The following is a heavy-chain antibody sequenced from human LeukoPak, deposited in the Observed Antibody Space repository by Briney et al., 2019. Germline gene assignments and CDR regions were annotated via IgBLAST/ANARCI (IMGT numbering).Heavy chain of an antibody. Sequence: SETLSLTCTVSGGPLSSVTYYCSRIPKHPAKVLGWIGYIHYRGSTYYNPSLKSQVVMSVDTSNIQFSLKLSPVPAADTAVYFWARALYFVSGTYDRVHFDYWGQGTMVSVCS. CDR2: IHYRGST. CDR1: GGPLSSVTYY. J-gene: IGHJ4*02. D-gene: IGHD3-16*01. V-gene: IGHV4-31*01. CDR3: ARALYFVSGTYDRVHFDY.